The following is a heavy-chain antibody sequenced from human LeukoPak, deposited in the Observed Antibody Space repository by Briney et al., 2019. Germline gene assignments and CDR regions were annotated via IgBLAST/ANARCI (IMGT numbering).Heavy chain of an antibody. Sequence: SETLSLTCTVSGGSISSSSYYWGWIRQPPGQGLEWFGCIYYNGNTYYNPSLKSRVTISVDTSKNQFSLKLSSVTAADTAVYYCVRHQEGMVRGVLYYMDVWGTGTTVTISS. CDR2: IYYNGNT. D-gene: IGHD3-10*01. J-gene: IGHJ6*03. V-gene: IGHV4-39*01. CDR3: VRHQEGMVRGVLYYMDV. CDR1: GGSISSSSYY.